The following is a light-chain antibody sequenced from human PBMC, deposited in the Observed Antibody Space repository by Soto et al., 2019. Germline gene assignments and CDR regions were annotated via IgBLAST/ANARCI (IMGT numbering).Light chain of an antibody. Sequence: QSALTQPASVSGSPGQSITISCTGTSSDVGGYNYVSWYQHHPGKAPKLMIYDVSNRPSGVSNRFSGSKSGNTASLIISGLQAEDEADYYCSSYTNTGTRVFGGGTKLTVL. CDR3: SSYTNTGTRV. CDR1: SSDVGGYNY. CDR2: DVS. V-gene: IGLV2-14*01. J-gene: IGLJ2*01.